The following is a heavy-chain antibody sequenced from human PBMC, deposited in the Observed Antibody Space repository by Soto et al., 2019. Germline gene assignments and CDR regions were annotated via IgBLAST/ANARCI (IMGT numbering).Heavy chain of an antibody. D-gene: IGHD2-2*01. V-gene: IGHV1-24*01. CDR2: FDPEDGET. Sequence: ASLKVSCKVSGYTLTELSMHWVRQAPGKGLEWMGGFDPEDGETIYAQKFQGRVTMTEDTSTDTAYMELSSLRSEDTAVYYCATVGPRDQVFDYWGQGTLVTVSS. CDR3: ATVGPRDQVFDY. J-gene: IGHJ4*02. CDR1: GYTLTELS.